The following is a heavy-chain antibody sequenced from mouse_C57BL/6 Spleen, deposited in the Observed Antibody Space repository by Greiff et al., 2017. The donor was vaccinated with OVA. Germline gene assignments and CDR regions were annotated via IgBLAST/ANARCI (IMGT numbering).Heavy chain of an antibody. Sequence: EVKLQQSGPELVKPGASVKMSCKASGYTFTDYNMHWVKQSHGKSLEWIGYINPNNGGTSYNQKFKGKATLTVNKSSSTAYMELRSLTSEESAVYYCARRPYYSKGGYFDVWGTGTTVTVSS. D-gene: IGHD2-5*01. CDR2: INPNNGGT. CDR1: GYTFTDYN. CDR3: ARRPYYSKGGYFDV. V-gene: IGHV1-22*01. J-gene: IGHJ1*03.